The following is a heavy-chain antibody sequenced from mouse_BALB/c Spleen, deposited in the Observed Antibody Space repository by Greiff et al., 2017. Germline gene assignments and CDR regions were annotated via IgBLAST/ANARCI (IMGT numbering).Heavy chain of an antibody. CDR3: ARDLYRILDY. V-gene: IGHV5-4*02. CDR2: ISDGGSYT. Sequence: EVHLVESGGGLVKPGGSLKLSCAASGFTFSDYYMYWVRQTPEKRLEWVATISDGGSYTYYPDSVKGRFTISRDNAKNNLYLQMSSLKSEDTAMYYCARDLYRILDYWGQGTSVTVSS. D-gene: IGHD2-14*01. CDR1: GFTFSDYY. J-gene: IGHJ4*01.